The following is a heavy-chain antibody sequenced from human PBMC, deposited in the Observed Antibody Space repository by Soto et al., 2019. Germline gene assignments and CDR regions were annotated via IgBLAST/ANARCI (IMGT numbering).Heavy chain of an antibody. D-gene: IGHD6-13*01. CDR3: LKDRIAAAGTGAVRGWFDP. CDR2: ISSNGVST. Sequence: GGSLRLSCSASGFTFSSYAMHWVRQAPGKGLEYVSAISSNGVSTYYADSVKGRFTISRDNSKNTLYLQMSSLRAEDTAVYYCLKDRIAAAGTGAVRGWFDPWGQGTLVTVSS. V-gene: IGHV3-64D*06. CDR1: GFTFSSYA. J-gene: IGHJ5*02.